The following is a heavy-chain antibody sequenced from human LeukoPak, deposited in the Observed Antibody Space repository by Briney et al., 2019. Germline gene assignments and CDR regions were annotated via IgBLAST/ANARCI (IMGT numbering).Heavy chain of an antibody. J-gene: IGHJ4*02. CDR1: GFTFSRHG. V-gene: IGHV3-30*03. CDR2: ISNDGSRK. CDR3: ARDRAWNYFDY. D-gene: IGHD3-3*01. Sequence: AGGSLRPSCAPSGFTFSRHGMHWVRQAPGKGLEWVAIISNDGSRKYYGHSVEGRFTISRDNSKNTLCLQMDSLRAEDTAVYYCARDRAWNYFDYWGQGTLVTVSS.